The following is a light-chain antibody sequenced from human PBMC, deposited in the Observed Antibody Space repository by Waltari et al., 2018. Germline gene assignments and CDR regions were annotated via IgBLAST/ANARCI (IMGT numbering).Light chain of an antibody. J-gene: IGLJ3*02. CDR1: SSDVGSYNL. Sequence: QSALTQPASVSGSPGQSITISRTGPSSDVGSYNLVSWYQQHPGKAPKLMIYEGNKRPSGVSNRFSGSKSGNTASLTISGLQGEDEADYHCCSYAGSNTFVVFGGGTKLTVL. V-gene: IGLV2-23*03. CDR2: EGN. CDR3: CSYAGSNTFVV.